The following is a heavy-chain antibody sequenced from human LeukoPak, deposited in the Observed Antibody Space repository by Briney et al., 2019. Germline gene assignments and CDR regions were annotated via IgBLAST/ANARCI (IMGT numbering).Heavy chain of an antibody. Sequence: GGSLRLSCAASGFTVSRKYMTWVRQAPGKGLEWVSVVYNGDNTYYADSVKGRFTISRDNSKNTLYLQMNSLRAEDTAVYYCARLHCSTSGCRQFHYYYMDVWGKGTTVTVSS. CDR1: GFTVSRKY. J-gene: IGHJ6*03. D-gene: IGHD2-2*01. CDR2: VYNGDNT. CDR3: ARLHCSTSGCRQFHYYYMDV. V-gene: IGHV3-53*01.